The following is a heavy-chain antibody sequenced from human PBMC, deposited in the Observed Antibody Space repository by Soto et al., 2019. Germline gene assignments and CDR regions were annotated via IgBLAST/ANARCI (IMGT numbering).Heavy chain of an antibody. D-gene: IGHD7-27*01. Sequence: GGSLRLSCAASGFTFSSYAMHWVRQAPGKGLEWVAVISYDGSNKYYADSVKGRFTISRDNSKNTLYLQMNSLRAEDTAVYYCARDNRGTDDYWGQGTLVTVSS. CDR3: ARDNRGTDDY. J-gene: IGHJ4*02. CDR2: ISYDGSNK. V-gene: IGHV3-30-3*01. CDR1: GFTFSSYA.